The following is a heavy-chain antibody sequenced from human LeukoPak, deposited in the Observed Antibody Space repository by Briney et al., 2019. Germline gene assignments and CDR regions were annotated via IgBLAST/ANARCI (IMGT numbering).Heavy chain of an antibody. D-gene: IGHD3-22*01. CDR2: INPNSGGT. CDR1: GYTFTGYY. J-gene: IGHJ4*02. Sequence: ASVKVSCKAFGYTFTGYYMHWVRQAPGQGLEWMGRINPNSGGTNYARKFQGRVTMTRDTSISTAYMELSRLRSDDTAVYYCARDYGSYYDSSGYYLYGLGYWGQGTLVTVSS. CDR3: ARDYGSYYDSSGYYLYGLGY. V-gene: IGHV1-2*06.